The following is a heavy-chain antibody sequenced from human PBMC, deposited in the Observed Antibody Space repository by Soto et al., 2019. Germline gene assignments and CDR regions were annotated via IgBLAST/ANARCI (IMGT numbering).Heavy chain of an antibody. J-gene: IGHJ4*02. D-gene: IGHD3-22*01. Sequence: GESLKISCKGSGYSFTSYWIGWVRQMPGKGLEWMGIIYPGDSDTRFSPSFQGQVTISADKSISTAYLQWSSLKASDTAMYYCARLPYYYDSSGYYSLFDYWGQRTLVTVSS. CDR2: IYPGDSDT. CDR1: GYSFTSYW. V-gene: IGHV5-51*01. CDR3: ARLPYYYDSSGYYSLFDY.